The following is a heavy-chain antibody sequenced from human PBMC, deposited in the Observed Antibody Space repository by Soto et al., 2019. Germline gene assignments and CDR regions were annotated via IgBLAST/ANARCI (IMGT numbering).Heavy chain of an antibody. CDR1: GYTLSELS. CDR2: FDPEDGET. V-gene: IGHV1-24*01. Sequence: VKVSCKVSGYTLSELSMHWVRQAPGKGLEWMGGFDPEDGETVYAQKFQGRVTMTEDTSTDTANMELNSLTSEDTAVYYCATGGPAGDFDYWGQGTLVTVSS. CDR3: ATGGPAGDFDY. D-gene: IGHD3-10*01. J-gene: IGHJ4*02.